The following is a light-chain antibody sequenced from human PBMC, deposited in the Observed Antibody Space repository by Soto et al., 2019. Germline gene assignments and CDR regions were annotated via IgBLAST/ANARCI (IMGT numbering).Light chain of an antibody. CDR3: AAWDDSLNGVL. J-gene: IGLJ2*01. CDR2: SNN. CDR1: SSNIGSNT. Sequence: QSVLTQPPSASGTPGQRVTISCSGGSSNIGSNTINWYQQLPGTAPKLLIYSNNKRPSGVPDRFSGSKSGTSASLAISGLQSEDEADYYCAAWDDSLNGVLFGGGTKLTVL. V-gene: IGLV1-44*01.